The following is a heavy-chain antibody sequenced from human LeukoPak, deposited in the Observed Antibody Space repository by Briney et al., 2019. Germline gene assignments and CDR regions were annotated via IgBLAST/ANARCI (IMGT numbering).Heavy chain of an antibody. V-gene: IGHV4-59*01. D-gene: IGHD2-15*01. CDR2: IYYTGST. J-gene: IGHJ4*02. CDR1: GGSITTDY. Sequence: PSETLSLTCTVSGGSITTDYWSWIRQPPGKGLERIGYIYYTGSTNYSPSLKSPVTISEGTSKNQISLKLNSVTAADTAVYYCARSQYCSGGSCWFDYWGQGTLVTVSS. CDR3: ARSQYCSGGSCWFDY.